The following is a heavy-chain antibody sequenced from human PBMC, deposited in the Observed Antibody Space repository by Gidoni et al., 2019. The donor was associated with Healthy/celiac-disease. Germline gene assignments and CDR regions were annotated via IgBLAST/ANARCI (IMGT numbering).Heavy chain of an antibody. CDR1: GGSISSYY. D-gene: IGHD3-22*01. CDR3: ASYDSSGYYPDAFDI. J-gene: IGHJ3*02. CDR2: IYYSGST. V-gene: IGHV4-59*01. Sequence: QVQLQESGPGLVQPSATLSLTCTASGGSISSYYWSWIRQPPGKGLEWFGDIYYSGSTNYNPSLKSRVTISVDTSKNQFSLKLSSVTAADTAVYYCASYDSSGYYPDAFDIWGQGTMVTVSS.